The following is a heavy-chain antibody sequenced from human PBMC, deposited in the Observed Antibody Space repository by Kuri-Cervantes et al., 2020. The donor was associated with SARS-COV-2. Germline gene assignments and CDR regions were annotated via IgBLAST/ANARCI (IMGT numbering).Heavy chain of an antibody. CDR2: ISSSSSYI. J-gene: IGHJ6*03. CDR1: GFTFSSYS. Sequence: GGSLRLSCAASGFTFSSYSMNWVRQAPGKGLEWVSSISSSSSYIYYADSVKGRFTISRDNAKNSLYLQMNSLRAEDTAVYYCARDVGATTAYYYYYMDVWGKGTTVTVSS. D-gene: IGHD1-26*01. CDR3: ARDVGATTAYYYYYMDV. V-gene: IGHV3-21*01.